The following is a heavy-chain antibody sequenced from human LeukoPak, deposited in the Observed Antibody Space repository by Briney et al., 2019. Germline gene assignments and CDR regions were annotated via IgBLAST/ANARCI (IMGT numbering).Heavy chain of an antibody. CDR3: ARDPGDSDAFDI. J-gene: IGHJ3*02. D-gene: IGHD2-21*02. Sequence: PGGSLRLFCAASGFSVSINYMSWVRQAPGKGLEWLSVIYSGGSTYYADAVKGKFTIFRDDPKNKLYLQMNSLRAEDTAVYYCARDPGDSDAFDIWGQGTMVTVSS. CDR1: GFSVSINY. V-gene: IGHV3-66*01. CDR2: IYSGGST.